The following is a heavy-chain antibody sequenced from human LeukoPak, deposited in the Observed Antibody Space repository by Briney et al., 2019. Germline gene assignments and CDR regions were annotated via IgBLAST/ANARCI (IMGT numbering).Heavy chain of an antibody. CDR3: ARDPSDSRYYDH. D-gene: IGHD3-22*01. V-gene: IGHV1-69*01. CDR2: IIPIFGTA. Sequence: SVKVSCKASGGTFSSYAIGWVRQAPGQGLEWMGGIIPIFGTANYAQKFQGRVTITADESTSTAYMELSSLRSDDTAVYYCARDPSDSRYYDHWGQGTLVTVSS. CDR1: GGTFSSYA. J-gene: IGHJ5*02.